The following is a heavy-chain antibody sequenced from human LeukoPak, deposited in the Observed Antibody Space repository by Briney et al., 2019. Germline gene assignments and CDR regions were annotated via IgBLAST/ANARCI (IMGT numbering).Heavy chain of an antibody. Sequence: ASVKVSCKASGYTFTSYGISWVRQAPGQGLEWMGWISAYNGNTNYAQKLQGRVTMTTDTSTSTAYMELRSLRSDDTAVYYCARVVPPLYCSGGSCCPQTSLDAFDIWGQGTMVTVSS. CDR1: GYTFTSYG. CDR3: ARVVPPLYCSGGSCCPQTSLDAFDI. J-gene: IGHJ3*02. CDR2: ISAYNGNT. D-gene: IGHD2-15*01. V-gene: IGHV1-18*01.